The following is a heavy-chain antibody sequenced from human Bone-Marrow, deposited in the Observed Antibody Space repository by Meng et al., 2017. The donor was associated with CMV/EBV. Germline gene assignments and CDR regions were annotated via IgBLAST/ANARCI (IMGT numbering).Heavy chain of an antibody. V-gene: IGHV1-46*01. CDR1: GYTFTSYD. CDR3: ARDPPDYSSSSLPRGYYYYGMDV. J-gene: IGHJ6*02. Sequence: ASVKVSCKASGYTFTSYDINWVRQAPGQGLEWMGIINPSGGSTSYAQKFQGRVTMTRDTSTSTVYMELSSLRSEDTAVYYCARDPPDYSSSSLPRGYYYYGMDVWGQGTTVTVSS. CDR2: INPSGGST. D-gene: IGHD6-6*01.